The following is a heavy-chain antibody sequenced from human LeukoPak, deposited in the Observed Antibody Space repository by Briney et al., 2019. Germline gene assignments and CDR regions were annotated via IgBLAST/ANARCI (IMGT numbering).Heavy chain of an antibody. CDR3: ASSRYYYGHFDN. CDR1: GGSISSYY. J-gene: IGHJ4*02. Sequence: SETLSLTCTVSGGSISSYYRSWIRQPAGKGLEWIGRIYTNGSTTYNPSLKSGVTTSVDTSKNHFSLKLSSVTAADTAVYYCASSRYYYGHFDNWGQGILVTVSS. V-gene: IGHV4-4*07. D-gene: IGHD3-10*01. CDR2: IYTNGST.